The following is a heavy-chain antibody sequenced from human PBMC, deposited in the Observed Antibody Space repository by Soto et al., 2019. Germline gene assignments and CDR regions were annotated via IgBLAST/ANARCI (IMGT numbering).Heavy chain of an antibody. Sequence: SETLSLTCTVSGGSISSSSYYWGWIRQPPGKGLEWIGSIYYSGSTYYNPSLKSRVTISVDTSKNQFSLKLSSVTAADTAVYYCARQRYCSGGSCYPGGAMDVWGKGTTVTVSS. D-gene: IGHD2-15*01. CDR1: GGSISSSSYY. CDR3: ARQRYCSGGSCYPGGAMDV. CDR2: IYYSGST. V-gene: IGHV4-39*01. J-gene: IGHJ6*03.